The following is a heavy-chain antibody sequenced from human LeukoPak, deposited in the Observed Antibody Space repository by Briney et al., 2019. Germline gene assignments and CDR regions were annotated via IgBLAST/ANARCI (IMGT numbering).Heavy chain of an antibody. V-gene: IGHV3-43*02. CDR3: AKSSAAAYNWFDP. CDR2: ISGDGGTT. Sequence: PGGSLRLSCAASGFTFADYAMHWVCQAPGKGLEWVSLISGDGGTTYYADSVKGRFTISRDNSKNSLYLQMNSLRIEDTALYYCAKSSAAAYNWFDPWGQGTLVTVSS. CDR1: GFTFADYA. D-gene: IGHD6-13*01. J-gene: IGHJ5*02.